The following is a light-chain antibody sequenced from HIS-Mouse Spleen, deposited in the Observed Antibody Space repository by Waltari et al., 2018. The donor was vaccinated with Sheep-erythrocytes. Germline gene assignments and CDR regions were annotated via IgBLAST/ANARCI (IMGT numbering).Light chain of an antibody. J-gene: IGLJ3*02. Sequence: QSALTQPASVSGSPGQSITISCTGTSSAVGSYXPVSWYQQHPDKAPKLMIYEGSKRPSGVSNRFSGSKSGNTASLTISGLQAEDEADYYCCSYAGSSTWVFGGGTKLTVL. CDR1: SSAVGSYXP. CDR3: CSYAGSSTWV. V-gene: IGLV2-23*01. CDR2: EGS.